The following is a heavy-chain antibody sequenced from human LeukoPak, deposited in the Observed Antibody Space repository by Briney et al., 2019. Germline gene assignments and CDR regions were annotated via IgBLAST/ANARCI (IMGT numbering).Heavy chain of an antibody. CDR3: ARGGSLGSSSYYYYYYMDV. CDR2: IIPIFGTA. D-gene: IGHD6-6*01. V-gene: IGHV1-69*06. Sequence: ASVKVSCKASGGTFSSYAISWVRQAPGQGLEWMGGIIPIFGTANYAQKFQGRVTITADKSTNTAYMELSSLRSEDTAVYYCARGGSLGSSSYYYYYYMDVWGKGTTVTVSS. CDR1: GGTFSSYA. J-gene: IGHJ6*03.